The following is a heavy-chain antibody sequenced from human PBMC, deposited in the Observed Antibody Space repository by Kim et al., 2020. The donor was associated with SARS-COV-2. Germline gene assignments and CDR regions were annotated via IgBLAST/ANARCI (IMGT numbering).Heavy chain of an antibody. D-gene: IGHD6-19*01. V-gene: IGHV3-48*02. CDR2: ISSSSTI. Sequence: GGSLRLSCAASGFTFSSYSMNWVRQAPGKGLEWVSYISSSSTIYYADSVKGRFTISRDNAKNSLYLQMNSLRDEDTAVYYCARDSPIVGWDLGYYGMDV. CDR1: GFTFSSYS. J-gene: IGHJ6*01. CDR3: ARDSPIVGWDLGYYGMDV.